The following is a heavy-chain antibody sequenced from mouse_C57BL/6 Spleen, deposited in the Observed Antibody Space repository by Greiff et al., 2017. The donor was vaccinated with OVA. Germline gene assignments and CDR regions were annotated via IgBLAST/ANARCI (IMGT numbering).Heavy chain of an antibody. D-gene: IGHD2-4*01. V-gene: IGHV3-6*01. CDR2: ISYDGSN. CDR3: ARDRYDYEGFAY. CDR1: GYSITSGYY. J-gene: IGHJ3*01. Sequence: ESGPGLVKPSQSLSLTCSVTGYSITSGYYWNWIRQFPGNKLEWMGYISYDGSNNYNPSLKNRISITRDTSKNQFFLKLNSVTTEDTATYYCARDRYDYEGFAYWGQGTLVTVSA.